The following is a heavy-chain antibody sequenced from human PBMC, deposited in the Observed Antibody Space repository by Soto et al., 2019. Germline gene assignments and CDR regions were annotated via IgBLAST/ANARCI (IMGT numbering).Heavy chain of an antibody. CDR2: ISGNGGST. J-gene: IGHJ4*02. CDR3: AKRPVSMITFDS. D-gene: IGHD3-16*01. V-gene: IGHV3-23*01. Sequence: EVQLLDSGGGLVQPGGSLRLSCAASGFTFSNYAMSWVRQAPGKGLEWVSTISGNGGSTYYADSVKGRFTISRDNSKNMLFLQINSLRDDDSAVYYCAKRPVSMITFDSWGQGTPVTVSS. CDR1: GFTFSNYA.